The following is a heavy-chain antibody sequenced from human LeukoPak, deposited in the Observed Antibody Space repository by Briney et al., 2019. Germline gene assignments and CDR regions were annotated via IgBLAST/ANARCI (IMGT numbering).Heavy chain of an antibody. Sequence: PGRSLRLSCAASGFTFDDYAMHWVRQAPGKGQEWVSGINWNRGSIGYADSVKGRFTISRDNAKNSLYLQMNSLRAEDTALYYCAKEVGIYGDWYFDLWGRGTLVTVSS. J-gene: IGHJ2*01. V-gene: IGHV3-9*01. D-gene: IGHD2-21*01. CDR1: GFTFDDYA. CDR2: INWNRGSI. CDR3: AKEVGIYGDWYFDL.